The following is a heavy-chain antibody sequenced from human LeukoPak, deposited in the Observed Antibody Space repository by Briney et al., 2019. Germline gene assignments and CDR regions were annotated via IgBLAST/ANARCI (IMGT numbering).Heavy chain of an antibody. CDR1: GFTLSNYA. J-gene: IGHJ4*02. CDR2: ISTDGRDK. Sequence: GGSLRLSCAASGFTLSNYAMHWVCQAPGKGLEWATVISTDGRDKKYADSVKGRFAISRDNSKNTLDLQMNSLRAEDTAVYYCARGGLAAAGIDYWGQGTLVTVSS. CDR3: ARGGLAAAGIDY. D-gene: IGHD6-13*01. V-gene: IGHV3-30*03.